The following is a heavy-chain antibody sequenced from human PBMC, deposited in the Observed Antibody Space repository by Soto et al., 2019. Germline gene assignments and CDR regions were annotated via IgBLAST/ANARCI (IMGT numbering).Heavy chain of an antibody. J-gene: IGHJ4*02. CDR2: INHSGST. Sequence: QVQLQQWGAGLLKPSETLSLTCAVYGGSFSGYYWSWIRQPPGKGLEWIGEINHSGSTNYNPSLKSRVTISVDTSKNQFSLKLSSVTAADTAVYYCASYPTLEMATTTPSFDYWGQGTLVTVSS. V-gene: IGHV4-34*01. D-gene: IGHD1-1*01. CDR1: GGSFSGYY. CDR3: ASYPTLEMATTTPSFDY.